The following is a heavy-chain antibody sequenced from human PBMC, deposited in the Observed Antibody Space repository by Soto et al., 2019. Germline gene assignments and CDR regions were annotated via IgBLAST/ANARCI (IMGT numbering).Heavy chain of an antibody. V-gene: IGHV1-8*01. CDR1: GYTFTSYD. CDR2: MNPNTGNS. Sequence: ASVKVSCKASGYTFTSYDIYWVRQATGQGLEWMGWMNPNTGNSGYAQKFQDRVTMTSDTSISTAHMELSSLRSEDTAVYYCARRAETNGWNGFGADKYYFDFWGQGTLVTV. CDR3: ARRAETNGWNGFGADKYYFDF. J-gene: IGHJ4*02. D-gene: IGHD1-1*01.